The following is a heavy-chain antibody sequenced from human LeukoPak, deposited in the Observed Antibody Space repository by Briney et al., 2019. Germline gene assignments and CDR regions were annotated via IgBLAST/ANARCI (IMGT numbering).Heavy chain of an antibody. CDR3: ARGDEGITIFGVANAFDI. V-gene: IGHV4-30-2*01. CDR2: IYRSGST. D-gene: IGHD3-3*01. J-gene: IGHJ3*02. CDR1: GGSISSGDYF. Sequence: SETLSLTCTVSGGSISSGDYFWSWIRQPPGKGLEWIGYIYRSGSTYYNPSLKSRVTISVDRSKNQFSLILTSVTAAGTAVYYCARGDEGITIFGVANAFDIWGQGTMVTVSS.